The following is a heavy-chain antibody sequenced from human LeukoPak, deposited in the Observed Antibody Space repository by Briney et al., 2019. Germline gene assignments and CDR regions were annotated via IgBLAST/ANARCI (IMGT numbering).Heavy chain of an antibody. Sequence: GGSLRLSCAASGFTFSSYAMTWVRQAPGKGLEWVSSISVNGGTTYYADSVKGRFTISGDNAKNSLYLQMSNLRAEDTAVYFCARGGGLDVWGQGATVTVSS. D-gene: IGHD3-16*01. CDR1: GFTFSSYA. CDR3: ARGGGLDV. CDR2: ISVNGGTT. J-gene: IGHJ6*02. V-gene: IGHV3-23*01.